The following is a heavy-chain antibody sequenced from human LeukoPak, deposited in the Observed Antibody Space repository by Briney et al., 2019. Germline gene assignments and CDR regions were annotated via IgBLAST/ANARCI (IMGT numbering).Heavy chain of an antibody. CDR3: ARDTRARLAGRGLGAFDI. J-gene: IGHJ3*02. CDR1: GYTFTGYY. Sequence: ASVKVSCKASGYTFTGYYLHWVRQAPGQGLEWMGIINPSGGSTSYAQKFQGRVTMTRDTSTSTVYMELSSLRSEDTAVYYCARDTRARLAGRGLGAFDIWGQGTMVTVSS. CDR2: INPSGGST. D-gene: IGHD3-10*01. V-gene: IGHV1-46*01.